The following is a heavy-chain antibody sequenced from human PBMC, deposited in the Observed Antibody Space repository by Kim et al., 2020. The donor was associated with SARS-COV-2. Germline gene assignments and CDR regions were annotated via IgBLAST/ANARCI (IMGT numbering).Heavy chain of an antibody. Sequence: NPSLKSRVTISVDTSKNQFSLKLSSVTAADTAVYYCARRGYSSGFHAFDIWGQGTMVTVSS. J-gene: IGHJ3*02. CDR3: ARRGYSSGFHAFDI. V-gene: IGHV4-61*07. D-gene: IGHD5-18*01.